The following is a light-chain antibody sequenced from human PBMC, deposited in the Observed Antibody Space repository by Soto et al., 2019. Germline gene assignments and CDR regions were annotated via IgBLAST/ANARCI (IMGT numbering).Light chain of an antibody. V-gene: IGKV3-20*01. CDR1: QSGRDMY. CDR3: QYYGYPKCK. Sequence: EIVLTQSPGTLSLSPGERATLSCRASQSGRDMYLAWYQQKPGQPPRLLIYGVSSRAYSIPDRFSGSGYGKDFTLTISRLEPEDFAVYYCQYYGYPKCKFGQGTKVEIK. CDR2: GVS. J-gene: IGKJ1*01.